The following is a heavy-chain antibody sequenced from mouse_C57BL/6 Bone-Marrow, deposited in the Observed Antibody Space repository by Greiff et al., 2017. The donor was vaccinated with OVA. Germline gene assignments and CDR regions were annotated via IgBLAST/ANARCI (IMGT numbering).Heavy chain of an antibody. V-gene: IGHV1-84*01. CDR3: ARDLGDGYYYDLHWYFDV. CDR2: IYPGSGNT. CDR1: GYTFTDYY. D-gene: IGHD2-3*01. J-gene: IGHJ1*03. Sequence: VQLQQSGPELVKPGASVKISCKASGYTFTDYYINWVKQRPGQGLEWIGWIYPGSGNTKYNEKFKGKATLTVDPSSSTAYMQLSSLTSEDSAVYFCARDLGDGYYYDLHWYFDVWGTGTTVTVSS.